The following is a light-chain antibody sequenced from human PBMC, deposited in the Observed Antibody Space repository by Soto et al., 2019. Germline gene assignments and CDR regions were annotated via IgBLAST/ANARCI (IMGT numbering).Light chain of an antibody. CDR2: DAS. Sequence: EIVLTQSPATLPLAPGERATLSCRASQSVSSYLAWYQQKPGQAPRLLIYDASNRATGIPARFSGSGSGTDFTLTISSLEPEDFAVYYCQQRSHWPRTFGQGTKVEIK. V-gene: IGKV3-11*01. J-gene: IGKJ1*01. CDR3: QQRSHWPRT. CDR1: QSVSSY.